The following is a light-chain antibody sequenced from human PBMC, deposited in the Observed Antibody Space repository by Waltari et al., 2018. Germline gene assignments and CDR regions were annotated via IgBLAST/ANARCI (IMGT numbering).Light chain of an antibody. Sequence: SSELTQDPAVSVALGQTVRITCQGDSLSRSYASWYQQRPGQAPILVLYGKDNRPSGIPDRFSGSTSGNTASLTITGAQAEDEADYYCLSRDTSSTRLFGGGTRLTV. V-gene: IGLV3-19*01. CDR1: SLSRSY. J-gene: IGLJ2*01. CDR3: LSRDTSSTRL. CDR2: GKD.